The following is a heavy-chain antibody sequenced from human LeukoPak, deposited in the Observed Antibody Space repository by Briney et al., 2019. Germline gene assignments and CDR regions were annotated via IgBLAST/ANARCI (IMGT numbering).Heavy chain of an antibody. D-gene: IGHD3/OR15-3a*01. CDR1: GFTFDDYG. CDR2: INWNGGST. CDR3: ARARGGRFLDLFDY. Sequence: GGSLRLSCAASGFTFDDYGMSWVRQAPGKGLEWVSGINWNGGSTGYADSVKGRFTISRDNAKNSLYLQMNSLRAEDTALYYCARARGGRFLDLFDYWDQGTLVTVSS. V-gene: IGHV3-20*04. J-gene: IGHJ4*02.